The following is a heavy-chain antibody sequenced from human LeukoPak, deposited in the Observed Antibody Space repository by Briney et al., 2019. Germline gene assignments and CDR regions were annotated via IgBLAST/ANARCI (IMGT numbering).Heavy chain of an antibody. J-gene: IGHJ4*02. CDR3: ARWGTYYYDSSGYYYDY. D-gene: IGHD3-22*01. CDR1: GYTFTGYY. CDR2: INPNSGGT. V-gene: IGHV1-2*02. Sequence: ASVKVSCKASGYTFTGYYMHWVRQAPGQGLEWMGWINPNSGGTNYAQKFQGRVTMTRDTPISTAYMELSRLRSDDTAVYYCARWGTYYYDSSGYYYDYWGQGTLVTVSS.